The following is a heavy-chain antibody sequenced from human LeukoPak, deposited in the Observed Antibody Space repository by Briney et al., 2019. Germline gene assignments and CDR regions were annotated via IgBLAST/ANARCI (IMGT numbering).Heavy chain of an antibody. D-gene: IGHD3-22*01. CDR1: GGSISSSSYY. CDR2: IYYSGST. V-gene: IGHV4-39*07. J-gene: IGHJ3*02. Sequence: SETLSLTCTVSGGSISSSSYYWGWIRQPPGKGLEWIGSIYYSGSTYYNPSLKSRVTISVDTSKNQFSLKLSSVTAADTAVYYCARDHSGYYDSSGYQGPGAFDIWGQGTMVTVSS. CDR3: ARDHSGYYDSSGYQGPGAFDI.